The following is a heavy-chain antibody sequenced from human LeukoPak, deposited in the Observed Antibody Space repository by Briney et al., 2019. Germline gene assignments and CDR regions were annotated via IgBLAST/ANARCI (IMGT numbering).Heavy chain of an antibody. CDR3: GRTSYYYDM. V-gene: IGHV3-7*01. CDR1: GFTFSTYW. J-gene: IGHJ4*02. Sequence: PGGSLRLSCAASGFTFSTYWMSWVRQAPGKGLEWVANINPDGRAKYYADSMKGRFAISRDNALNSLYLQMNSLTAEDTAVYYCGRTSYYYDMWGQGTLVTVSS. D-gene: IGHD3-22*01. CDR2: INPDGRAK.